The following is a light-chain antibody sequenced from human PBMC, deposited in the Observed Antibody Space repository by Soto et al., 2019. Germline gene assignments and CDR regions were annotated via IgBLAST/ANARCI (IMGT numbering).Light chain of an antibody. Sequence: DIQMTQSPSTLSSSVGDRVTITCRASQSTSSYLAWYQQKPGKAPKLLIYEASTLQSGVPSRFSGSGSGTEFTLTISGLLPEDFAAYHCQQLYTLPFTFGQGTRLEIK. CDR2: EAS. V-gene: IGKV1-5*01. CDR1: QSTSSY. J-gene: IGKJ5*01. CDR3: QQLYTLPFT.